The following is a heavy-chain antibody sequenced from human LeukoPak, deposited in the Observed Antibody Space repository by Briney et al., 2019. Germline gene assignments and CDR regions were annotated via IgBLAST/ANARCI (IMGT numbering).Heavy chain of an antibody. V-gene: IGHV4-30-2*01. Sequence: SETLSLTCTISGGSMSSGSYSWSWIRQPPGKGLEWIGYIYHSGSTYYNPSLKSRVTISVDRSKKQFSLKLSSVTAADTAVYYCARDPGSPRGYFDLWGRGTLVTVSS. CDR3: ARDPGSPRGYFDL. CDR2: IYHSGST. J-gene: IGHJ2*01. CDR1: GGSMSSGSYS. D-gene: IGHD2-15*01.